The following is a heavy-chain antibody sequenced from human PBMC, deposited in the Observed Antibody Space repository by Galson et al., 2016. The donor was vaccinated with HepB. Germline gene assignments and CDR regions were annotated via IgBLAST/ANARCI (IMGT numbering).Heavy chain of an antibody. CDR2: MNPNNNNT. D-gene: IGHD3-10*01. J-gene: IGHJ6*04. CDR3: ARDYGSGSGMDV. V-gene: IGHV1-8*02. CDR1: GYTFTSYD. Sequence: SVKVSCKASGYTFTSYDINWVRQATGQGLEWMGWMNPNNNNTGYAQKFQGRVTMTRNTSISTAYMELSSLRSEDTAVYYCARDYGSGSGMDVWGKGTTVSVSS.